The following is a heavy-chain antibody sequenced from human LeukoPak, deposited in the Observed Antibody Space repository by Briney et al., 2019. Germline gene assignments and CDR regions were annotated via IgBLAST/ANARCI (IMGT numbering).Heavy chain of an antibody. J-gene: IGHJ4*02. CDR2: IIPIFGIA. CDR3: ARGAAYCGGDCRKPFDY. D-gene: IGHD2-21*02. V-gene: IGHV1-69*05. Sequence: GASQKVSCKASGGTFSSYAISWVRQAPGQRLEWMGRIIPIFGIANYAQKFQGRVTITTDESTSTAYMELSSLRSEDTAVYYCARGAAYCGGDCRKPFDYWGQGTLVTVSS. CDR1: GGTFSSYA.